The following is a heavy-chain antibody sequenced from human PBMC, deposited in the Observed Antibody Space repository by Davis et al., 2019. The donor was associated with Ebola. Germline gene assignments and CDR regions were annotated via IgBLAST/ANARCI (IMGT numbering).Heavy chain of an antibody. CDR1: GGSFSGYY. D-gene: IGHD2-15*01. V-gene: IGHV4-34*01. CDR3: ARAAGRYCSGGSCYGGRRVNWFDP. J-gene: IGHJ5*02. CDR2: INHSGST. Sequence: SETLSLTCAVYGGSFSGYYWSWIRQPPGKGLEWIGEINHSGSTNYNPSLTSRVTISVDTSKNQFSLKLSSVTAADTAVYYCARAAGRYCSGGSCYGGRRVNWFDPWGQGTLVTVSS.